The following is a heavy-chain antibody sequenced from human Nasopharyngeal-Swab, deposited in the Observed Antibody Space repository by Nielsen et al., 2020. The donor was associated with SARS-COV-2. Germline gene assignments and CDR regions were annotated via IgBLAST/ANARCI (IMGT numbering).Heavy chain of an antibody. CDR2: IYPGDSDT. Sequence: GASLKISCKGSGYCFTSYWIGWVRPLPGKGLEWMGIIYPGDSDTRYSPSFQGQVTISADKSISTAYLQWSSLKASDTAMYYCARRFEPSPGGYWFDPWGQGTLVTVSS. CDR3: ARRFEPSPGGYWFDP. J-gene: IGHJ5*02. D-gene: IGHD1-14*01. CDR1: GYCFTSYW. V-gene: IGHV5-51*01.